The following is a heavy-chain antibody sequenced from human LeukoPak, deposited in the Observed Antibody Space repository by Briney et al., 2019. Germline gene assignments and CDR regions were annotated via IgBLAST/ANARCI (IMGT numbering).Heavy chain of an antibody. Sequence: GRSLRLSCAASGFSFSSYAMTWVRQAPGRGLEWVSTISGSGGSTYYAESVKGRFTISRDNSKNTLYLQMNSLRAEDTAVYYCAKGYFSLYYFDYWGQGTLVTVSS. V-gene: IGHV3-23*01. CDR2: ISGSGGST. D-gene: IGHD2/OR15-2a*01. J-gene: IGHJ4*02. CDR1: GFSFSSYA. CDR3: AKGYFSLYYFDY.